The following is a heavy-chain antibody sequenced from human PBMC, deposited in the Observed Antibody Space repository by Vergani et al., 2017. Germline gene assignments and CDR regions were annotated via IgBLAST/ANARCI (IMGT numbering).Heavy chain of an antibody. CDR3: AAGSSSYYYGMDV. D-gene: IGHD6-13*01. J-gene: IGHJ6*02. Sequence: QLVQSGPEVKKPGTSVKVSCKASGFTFTSSAVQWVRQARGQRLEWIGWIVVGSGNTNYAQKFQERVTITRDMSTSTAYMELSSLRSEDTAVYYCAAGSSSYYYGMDVWGQGTTVTVSS. V-gene: IGHV1-58*01. CDR1: GFTFTSSA. CDR2: IVVGSGNT.